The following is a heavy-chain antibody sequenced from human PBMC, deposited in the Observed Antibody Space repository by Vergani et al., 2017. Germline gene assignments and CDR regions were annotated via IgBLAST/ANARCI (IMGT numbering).Heavy chain of an antibody. CDR2: IYYSGST. Sequence: QVQLQESGPGLVKPSETLSLTCTVSGGSISSYYWSWIRQPPGKGLEWIGYIYYSGSTNYNPSLKSRVTISVDTSKNQFSLKLSSVTAADTAVYYCARYYDSWSGYYAHYGMDVWGQGTTVTVSS. J-gene: IGHJ6*02. D-gene: IGHD3-3*01. V-gene: IGHV4-59*01. CDR1: GGSISSYY. CDR3: ARYYDSWSGYYAHYGMDV.